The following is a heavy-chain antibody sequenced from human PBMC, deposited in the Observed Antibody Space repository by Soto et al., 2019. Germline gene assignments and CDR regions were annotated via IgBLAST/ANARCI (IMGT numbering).Heavy chain of an antibody. J-gene: IGHJ3*01. Sequence: EVQLVESGGGLVQPGGSLRLSCAASGFTVSSNYMSWVRQAPGKGLEWVSAIYSGGSTYYADSVKGRFTISRDNSQNTLYLQMNSQRAEGTAVYYCARDGRYCSGGSCYTDAFDLLGQGTMVPVSS. CDR3: ARDGRYCSGGSCYTDAFDL. V-gene: IGHV3-66*01. D-gene: IGHD2-15*01. CDR2: IYSGGST. CDR1: GFTVSSNY.